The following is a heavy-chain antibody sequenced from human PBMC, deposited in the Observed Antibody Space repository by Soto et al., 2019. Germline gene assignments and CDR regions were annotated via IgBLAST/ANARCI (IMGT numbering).Heavy chain of an antibody. CDR2: IYYSGST. V-gene: IGHV4-59*01. Sequence: SETLSLTCTVSGGSTSSDYRSWIRQPPGKGLEWIGYIYYSGSTNYNPSLQSRVTISVDTSKNQFSLKLSSVTAADTAVYYCARRYGASFDYWGQGTLVTVS. J-gene: IGHJ4*02. CDR1: GGSTSSDY. D-gene: IGHD4-17*01. CDR3: ARRYGASFDY.